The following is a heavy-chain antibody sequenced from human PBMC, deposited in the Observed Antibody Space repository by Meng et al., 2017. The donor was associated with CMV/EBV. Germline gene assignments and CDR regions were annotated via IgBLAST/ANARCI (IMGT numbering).Heavy chain of an antibody. CDR1: GYTFTSYG. CDR2: ISAYNGNT. D-gene: IGHD3-3*02. J-gene: IGHJ6*02. CDR3: ARDDLRKGIRLRNYYYGMDV. Sequence: ASVKVSCKASGYTFTSYGISWVRQAPGQGLEWMGWISAYNGNTNYAQKLQGRVTMTTDTSTSTAYMELRSLRSDDTAMYYCARDDLRKGIRLRNYYYGMDVWGQGTTVTVSS. V-gene: IGHV1-18*01.